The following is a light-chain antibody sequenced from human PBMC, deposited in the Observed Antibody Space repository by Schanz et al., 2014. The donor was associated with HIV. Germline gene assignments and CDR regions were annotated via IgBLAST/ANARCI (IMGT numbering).Light chain of an antibody. J-gene: IGKJ1*01. Sequence: EIVLTQSPGTLSLSPGERATLSCRASQSVSSSYFAWYQQKPGQAPRLLIYGASTRATGIPDRFSGSASGTDFTLTISRLEPEDFAVYYCQQYGSSPLFGQGTKVEIK. CDR2: GAS. V-gene: IGKV3-20*01. CDR3: QQYGSSPL. CDR1: QSVSSSY.